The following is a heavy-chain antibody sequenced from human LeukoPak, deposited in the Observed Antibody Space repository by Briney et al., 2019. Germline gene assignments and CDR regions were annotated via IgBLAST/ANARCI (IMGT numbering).Heavy chain of an antibody. Sequence: ASVKVSCMASGYTFSSNGISWVRQAPGQGLEWMGWISAYNGNTNYAQKFQGRVTMTTDTSTSTAYMELRSLRSDDTAVYYCARHKPYGSGSFDTFDIWGQGTMVTVSS. CDR1: GYTFSSNG. CDR3: ARHKPYGSGSFDTFDI. J-gene: IGHJ3*02. CDR2: ISAYNGNT. V-gene: IGHV1-18*01. D-gene: IGHD3-10*01.